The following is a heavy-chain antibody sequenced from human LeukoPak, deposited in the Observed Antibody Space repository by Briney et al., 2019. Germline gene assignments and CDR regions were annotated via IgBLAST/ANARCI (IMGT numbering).Heavy chain of an antibody. V-gene: IGHV3-30-3*01. Sequence: PGGSLRLSCAASGFTFSSYAMHWVRQAPGKGLEWVAVISYDGSNKYYADSVKGRFTISRDNSKNTLYLQMNSLRAEDTAVYYCARGPGRHYCCYYGMDVWGQGTTVTVSS. CDR2: ISYDGSNK. J-gene: IGHJ6*02. CDR1: GFTFSSYA. CDR3: ARGPGRHYCCYYGMDV. D-gene: IGHD3-10*01.